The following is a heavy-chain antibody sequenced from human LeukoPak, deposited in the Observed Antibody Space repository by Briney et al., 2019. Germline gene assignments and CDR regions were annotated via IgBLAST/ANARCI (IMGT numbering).Heavy chain of an antibody. V-gene: IGHV4-39*01. CDR3: TRHIFSSGLYYGMDV. Sequence: SETLSLTCSVSGGSINSRSYYWGWIRQPPGKGLEWIGSFYYSGSTYYNPSLKSRVTISVDTSKNQFSLRLSSVTAADTAVYYCTRHIFSSGLYYGMDVWGQGTTVTVSS. J-gene: IGHJ6*02. D-gene: IGHD3-9*01. CDR1: GGSINSRSYY. CDR2: FYYSGST.